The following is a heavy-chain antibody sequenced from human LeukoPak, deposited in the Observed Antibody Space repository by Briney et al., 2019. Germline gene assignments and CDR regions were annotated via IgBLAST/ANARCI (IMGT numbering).Heavy chain of an antibody. D-gene: IGHD5-18*01. CDR2: INAGNGNT. V-gene: IGHV1-3*01. CDR1: GYTFTSYA. CDR3: AREGWIPFGMDV. J-gene: IGHJ6*02. Sequence: ASVKVSCKASGYTFTSYAMHWVRQAPGQRLEWMGWINAGNGNTKYSQKFQGRVTITRDTSASTAHMELSSLRSEDTAVYYCAREGWIPFGMDVWGQGTTVTVSS.